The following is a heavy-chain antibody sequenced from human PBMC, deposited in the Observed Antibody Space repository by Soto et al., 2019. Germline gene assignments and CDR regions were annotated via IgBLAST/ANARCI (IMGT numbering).Heavy chain of an antibody. CDR2: FDPEDGET. V-gene: IGHV1-24*01. D-gene: IGHD6-13*01. CDR3: ATGLGYSSS. Sequence: VKVSCKVSGSTLTALSIHWVRQAPGKGLEWMGGFDPEDGETIYAQKSQGRVTMTEDTSTDTAYMELSSLRSEHTAVYYCATGLGYSSSWGQGTLVTVSS. CDR1: GSTLTALS. J-gene: IGHJ4*02.